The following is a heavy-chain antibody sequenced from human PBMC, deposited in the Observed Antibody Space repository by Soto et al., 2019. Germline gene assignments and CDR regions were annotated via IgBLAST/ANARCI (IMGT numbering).Heavy chain of an antibody. CDR2: ISTNSVKT. CDR1: GYTFTRNG. J-gene: IGHJ4*02. CDR3: ARYKDYMLAY. D-gene: IGHD4-4*01. Sequence: QVQLLQSGAEVKEPGASVKVSCKPSGYTFTRNGISWVLQAPGQGLEWVGWISTNSVKTDYAQKLQGRVTLTTDTSTNTAYWELRSLRSDDTALYYCARYKDYMLAYWGQGTLVTVSS. V-gene: IGHV1-18*01.